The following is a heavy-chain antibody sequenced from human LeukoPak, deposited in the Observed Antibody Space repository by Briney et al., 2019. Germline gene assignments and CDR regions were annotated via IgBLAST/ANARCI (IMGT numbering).Heavy chain of an antibody. V-gene: IGHV4-61*02. CDR2: IYTSGST. D-gene: IGHD3-22*01. Sequence: SETLSLTCTVSGGSISSGSYYWSWIRQPAGKGLEWIGRIYTSGSTNYNPSLKSRVTISIDTSKNQFSLRLSSVTAADTAVYHCARQRNPYYYDSSGYYFDSWGQGALVTVSS. CDR3: ARQRNPYYYDSSGYYFDS. J-gene: IGHJ4*02. CDR1: GGSISSGSYY.